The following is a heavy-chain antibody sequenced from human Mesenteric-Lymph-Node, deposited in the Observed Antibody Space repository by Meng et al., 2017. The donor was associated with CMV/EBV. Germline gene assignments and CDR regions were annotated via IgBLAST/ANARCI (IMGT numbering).Heavy chain of an antibody. D-gene: IGHD6-19*01. J-gene: IGHJ4*02. CDR1: GVPLTGNF. CDR2: THYSGNT. CDR3: ARGGGWHLY. Sequence: LSLPCPVSGVPLTGNFWPWIRQSPGKGLEWIGYTHYSGNTSYNPSLKSRVTTSVDTSKNQFSLKLSSVTAADTAVYFCARGGGWHLYWGQGILVTVSS. V-gene: IGHV4-59*01.